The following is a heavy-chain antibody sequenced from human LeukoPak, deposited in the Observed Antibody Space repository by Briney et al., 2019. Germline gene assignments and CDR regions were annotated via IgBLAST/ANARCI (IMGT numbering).Heavy chain of an antibody. D-gene: IGHD3-16*01. CDR1: GIVFSGSA. CDR2: VSGQEKNFAT. Sequence: TGGSLTLSCGPSGIVFSGSAVHCVRQTPGKRLEWGGCVSGQEKNFATIYGAAVGGRFPISRDHSRKTAFLQMNGLKINDTAVYFCDRHVKFWAPDRWGRGTLVTVSS. V-gene: IGHV3-73*01. J-gene: IGHJ5*02. CDR3: DRHVKFWAPDR.